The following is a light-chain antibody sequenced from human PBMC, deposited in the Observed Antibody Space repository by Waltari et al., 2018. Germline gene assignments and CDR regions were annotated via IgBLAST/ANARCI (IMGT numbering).Light chain of an antibody. CDR3: QQYGSSPRT. CDR1: QSVSSSY. V-gene: IGKV3-20*01. J-gene: IGKJ1*01. Sequence: EIVLPPSPSTLSLSPGQGATFSCRASQSVSSSYLAWYQQKPGQAPRLLIYAASSRATGVPDRFSGSGSGTDFTLTISRLEPEDFAVYYCQQYGSSPRTFGQGTKVEIK. CDR2: AAS.